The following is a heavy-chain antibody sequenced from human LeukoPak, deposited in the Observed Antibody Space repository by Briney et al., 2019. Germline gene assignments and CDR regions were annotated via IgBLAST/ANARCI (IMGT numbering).Heavy chain of an antibody. V-gene: IGHV3-11*01. CDR2: ISSSGSTI. D-gene: IGHD5-24*01. Sequence: GGSLRLSCAASGFTFSDYYMSWIRQAPGKGLEWVSYISSSGSTIYYADSVKGRFTISRDNAKNSLYLQMNSLRAEDTAVYYCASDSVEMDTHFDYWGQGTLVTVSS. CDR1: GFTFSDYY. J-gene: IGHJ4*02. CDR3: ASDSVEMDTHFDY.